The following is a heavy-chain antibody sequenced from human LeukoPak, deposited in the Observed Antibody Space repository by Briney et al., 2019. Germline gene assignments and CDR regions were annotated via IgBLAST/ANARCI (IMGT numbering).Heavy chain of an antibody. Sequence: GGSLRLSCAASGFTFSSYAMHWVRQAPGKGLEWVAVISYDGSNKYYADSVKGRFTISRDNSKNTLYLQMNSLRDADTAVYYCARDFSYSSSWYDCWGQGTLVTVSS. CDR2: ISYDGSNK. D-gene: IGHD6-19*01. V-gene: IGHV3-30*04. J-gene: IGHJ5*01. CDR3: ARDFSYSSSWYDC. CDR1: GFTFSSYA.